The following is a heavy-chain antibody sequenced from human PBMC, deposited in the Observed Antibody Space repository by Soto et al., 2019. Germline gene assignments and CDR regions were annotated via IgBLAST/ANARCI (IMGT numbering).Heavy chain of an antibody. D-gene: IGHD3-9*01. CDR2: IIPIFGTA. Sequence: SVKVSCKASGGTFSSYAISWVRQAPGQGLEWMGGIIPIFGTANYAQKFQGRVTITADDSTSTAYMELSSLRSEDTAVHYCAREVARYFDWLPKTRRPNWFDPWGQGTLVTVSS. CDR1: GGTFSSYA. J-gene: IGHJ5*02. V-gene: IGHV1-69*13. CDR3: AREVARYFDWLPKTRRPNWFDP.